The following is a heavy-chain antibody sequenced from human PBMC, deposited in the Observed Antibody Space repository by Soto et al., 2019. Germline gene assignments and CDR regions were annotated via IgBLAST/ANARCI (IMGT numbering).Heavy chain of an antibody. CDR2: ISYDGSNK. Sequence: SGGSLRLSCAASGFSFSSYGMHWVRQAPGKGLEWVAVISYDGSNKYYADSVKGRFTISRDNSKNTLYLQMNSLRAEDTAVYYCAKDWIAASPKPVGNYLDYWGQGTLVTVSS. V-gene: IGHV3-30*18. CDR3: AKDWIAASPKPVGNYLDY. J-gene: IGHJ4*02. CDR1: GFSFSSYG. D-gene: IGHD6-6*01.